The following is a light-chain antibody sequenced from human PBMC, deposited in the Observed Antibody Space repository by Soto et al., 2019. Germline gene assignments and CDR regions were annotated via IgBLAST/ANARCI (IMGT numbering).Light chain of an antibody. CDR1: SSDVGGYNY. J-gene: IGLJ1*01. CDR3: SSYTSSTTQI. V-gene: IGLV2-14*01. Sequence: SVLTQPASVSGSPGQSITISCTGTSSDVGGYNYVSWYQQHPGKAPKLMIYDVTNRPSGVSNRFSGSKSGNTASLTISGLQAEDEADYYCSSYTSSTTQIFGIGTKVTVL. CDR2: DVT.